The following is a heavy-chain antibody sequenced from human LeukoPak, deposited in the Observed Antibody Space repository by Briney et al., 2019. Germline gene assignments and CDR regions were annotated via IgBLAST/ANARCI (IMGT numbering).Heavy chain of an antibody. D-gene: IGHD2-15*01. CDR3: ARQGSPLAEDFDY. CDR2: ISSSSSYI. Sequence: GGSLRLSCAASGFSFSSYSMNWVRQAPGKGLEWVSSISSSSSYIYYADSVKGRFTISRDNAKNSLFLQMNSLRAEDTALYYCARQGSPLAEDFDYWGQGTLVTVSS. V-gene: IGHV3-21*01. CDR1: GFSFSSYS. J-gene: IGHJ4*02.